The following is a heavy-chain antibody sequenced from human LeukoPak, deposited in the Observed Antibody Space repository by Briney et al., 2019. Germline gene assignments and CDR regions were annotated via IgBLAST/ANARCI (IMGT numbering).Heavy chain of an antibody. CDR2: IYSGGST. CDR3: AHKRAVAGLGVVFDC. CDR1: GFNVNSNY. D-gene: IGHD6-19*01. V-gene: IGHV3-53*01. J-gene: IGHJ4*02. Sequence: GGSLRLSCAASGFNVNSNYMSWVRQAPGKGLEWVSVIYSGGSTYYADSVKGRFTISRDIFKNTLYLQVNSLRAEDTAMYYCAHKRAVAGLGVVFDCWGQGTLVTVSS.